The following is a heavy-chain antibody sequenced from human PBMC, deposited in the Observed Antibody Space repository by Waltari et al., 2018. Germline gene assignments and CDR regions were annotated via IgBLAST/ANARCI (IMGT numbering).Heavy chain of an antibody. Sequence: QLQLQESGPGLVRPSETLSLTCAVSGDSISSGYYWGWIRQSPGKGLEWFGFIYHSGSTYFNPSLKSRVTISVDTSKNQFFLKLNSVTAADTAVYHCARHSSGYYYYLDYWGQGTLVTVSS. CDR2: IYHSGST. D-gene: IGHD3-22*01. CDR1: GDSISSGYY. CDR3: ARHSSGYYYYLDY. V-gene: IGHV4-38-2*01. J-gene: IGHJ4*02.